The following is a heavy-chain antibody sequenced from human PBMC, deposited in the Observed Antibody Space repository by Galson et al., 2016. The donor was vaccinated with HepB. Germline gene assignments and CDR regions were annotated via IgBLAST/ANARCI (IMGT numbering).Heavy chain of an antibody. CDR2: ISETGSDS. CDR1: GFTLRRSV. V-gene: IGHV3-23*01. Sequence: SLRLSCAASGFTLRRSVMSWIRQAPGKGPEWVSGISETGSDSYYADSVRGRFTISRDNSKNMVYLQLNSLRAEDTALYYCASPPTYWGRGTPVTVSS. CDR3: ASPPTY. J-gene: IGHJ4*02.